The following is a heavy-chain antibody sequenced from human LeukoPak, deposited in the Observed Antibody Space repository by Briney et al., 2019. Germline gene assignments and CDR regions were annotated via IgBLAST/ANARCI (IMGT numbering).Heavy chain of an antibody. Sequence: GGSESLPCAASGFIFSIYSVSWVRQARGKGREWVSSISSSGSYIYYADSVTGRFTISRNNDKHSLYLTLNSLRAEDTAVYYCARVDAAAGLSGAYYYYGMDVWGQGTTVTVSS. CDR1: GFIFSIYS. J-gene: IGHJ6*02. CDR2: ISSSGSYI. V-gene: IGHV3-21*01. CDR3: ARVDAAAGLSGAYYYYGMDV. D-gene: IGHD6-13*01.